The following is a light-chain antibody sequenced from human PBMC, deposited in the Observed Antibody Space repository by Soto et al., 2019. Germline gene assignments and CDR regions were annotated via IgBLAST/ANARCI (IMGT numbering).Light chain of an antibody. CDR1: EVINNW. V-gene: IGKV1-12*01. J-gene: IGKJ4*01. CDR3: QQANSFPLT. CDR2: GAY. Sequence: DIQMTQSPPSVSASVGDRVTITCRASEVINNWLAWYQQKPGKAPKLLIFGAYRLQSGAPSRFSGAISGTDFTLTISSXQPEDSATYYCQQANSFPLTFGGGTKVDIK.